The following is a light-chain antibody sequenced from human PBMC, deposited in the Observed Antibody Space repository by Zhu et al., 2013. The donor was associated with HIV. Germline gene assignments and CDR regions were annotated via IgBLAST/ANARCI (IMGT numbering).Light chain of an antibody. V-gene: IGKV3-20*01. J-gene: IGKJ2*01. CDR1: QPVSSNF. Sequence: DIVLTQSPDTLSLSPGERATLSCRASQPVSSNFLAWYQQKPGQAPRLLIYGASTRATGIPARFSGSGSGTDFTLTISGVEPEDFAVYYCQQYGGSPYTFGQGTKL. CDR2: GAS. CDR3: QQYGGSPYT.